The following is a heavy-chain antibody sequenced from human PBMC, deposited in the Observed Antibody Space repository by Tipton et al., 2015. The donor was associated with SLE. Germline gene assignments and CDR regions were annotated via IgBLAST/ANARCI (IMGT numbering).Heavy chain of an antibody. CDR1: GGSIRSSSYY. V-gene: IGHV4-39*01. CDR3: ASMRGSTFDI. J-gene: IGHJ3*02. D-gene: IGHD3-16*01. Sequence: LRLSCTVSGGSIRSSSYYWGWIRQPPGKGLEWIGSMYYSGSTNYNPSLKIRVTTSVDTSKNQFSLKLSSVTAADTAVYYCASMRGSTFDIWGLGTMVTVSS. CDR2: MYYSGST.